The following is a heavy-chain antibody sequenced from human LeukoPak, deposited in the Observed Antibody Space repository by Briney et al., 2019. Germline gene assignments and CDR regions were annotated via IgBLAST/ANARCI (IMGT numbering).Heavy chain of an antibody. J-gene: IGHJ5*02. V-gene: IGHV4-59*01. CDR2: IYNSGST. Sequence: SETLSLTCTVSGDSISSYYWSWIRQPPGKGLEWIGYIYNSGSTKYNPSLKSRVTISIDTSKNQFSLKVNSVTAADTAVYYCARGGTSALEWFGPWGREPWSPSPQ. D-gene: IGHD3-3*01. CDR1: GDSISSYY. CDR3: ARGGTSALEWFGP.